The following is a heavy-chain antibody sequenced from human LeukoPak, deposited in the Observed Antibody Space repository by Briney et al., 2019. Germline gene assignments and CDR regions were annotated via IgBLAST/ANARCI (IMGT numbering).Heavy chain of an antibody. Sequence: SSETLSLTCAVYGGSFSGYYWSWIRRPPGKGLEWIGEINHSGSTNYNPSLKSRVTISVDTSKNQFSLKLSSVTAADTAVYYCARVKTFGLAVAGVDWGQGTLVTVSS. CDR2: INHSGST. J-gene: IGHJ4*02. V-gene: IGHV4-34*01. CDR1: GGSFSGYY. D-gene: IGHD6-19*01. CDR3: ARVKTFGLAVAGVD.